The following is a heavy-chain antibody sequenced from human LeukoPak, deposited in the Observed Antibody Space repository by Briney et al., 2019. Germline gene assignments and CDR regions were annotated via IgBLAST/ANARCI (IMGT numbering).Heavy chain of an antibody. D-gene: IGHD2-21*02. J-gene: IGHJ4*02. CDR3: AKDFVVVPGNVNYFDY. CDR1: GFTFSDYY. Sequence: SGGSLRLSCAASGFTFSDYYMSWIRQAPGKGLEWVSYISSSGSTTYYADSVKGRFTVSRDNSKNTLYVQMKSLRAEDTAVYYCAKDFVVVPGNVNYFDYWGQGTLVTVSS. V-gene: IGHV3-11*01. CDR2: ISSSGSTT.